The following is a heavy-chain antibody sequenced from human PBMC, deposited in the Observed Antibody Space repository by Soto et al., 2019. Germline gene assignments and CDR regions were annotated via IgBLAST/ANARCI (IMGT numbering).Heavy chain of an antibody. J-gene: IGHJ4*02. CDR2: IWYDGSNK. CDR1: GFTFSSYG. V-gene: IGHV3-33*01. Sequence: GGSLRLSCAASGFTFSSYGMHWVRQAPGKGLEWVAVIWYDGSNKYYADSVKGRFTISRDNSKNTLYLQMNSLRAEDTAVYYCARDDAAARTWSVTTRGPVDYWGQGTLVTVSS. CDR3: ARDDAAARTWSVTTRGPVDY. D-gene: IGHD4-17*01.